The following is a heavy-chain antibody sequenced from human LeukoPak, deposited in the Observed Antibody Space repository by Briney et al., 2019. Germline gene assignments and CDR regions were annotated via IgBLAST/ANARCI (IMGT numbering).Heavy chain of an antibody. D-gene: IGHD6-13*01. J-gene: IGHJ1*01. Sequence: SETLSLTCTVSGGSISSSSYYWGWIRQPPGKGLEWIGSIYYSGSTYYNPSLNSRVTISVDTSKNQFSLKLSSVTAADTAVYYCARAAAGPDQYFQHWGQGTLVTVSS. CDR1: GGSISSSSYY. CDR2: IYYSGST. V-gene: IGHV4-39*01. CDR3: ARAAAGPDQYFQH.